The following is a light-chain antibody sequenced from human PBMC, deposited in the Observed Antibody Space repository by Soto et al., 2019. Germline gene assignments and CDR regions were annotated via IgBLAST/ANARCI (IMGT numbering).Light chain of an antibody. CDR1: QNVGID. CDR3: QQCNDWPLT. V-gene: IGKV3-15*01. J-gene: IGKJ4*01. Sequence: EIVMTQSPATLSVSPGERATLSCRASQNVGIDLAWFQQKPGQAPRLLIYGTSIRATGIPGRFSASGSGTEFTLTINSLQSEDFAVYYCQQCNDWPLTFGGGTKVEIK. CDR2: GTS.